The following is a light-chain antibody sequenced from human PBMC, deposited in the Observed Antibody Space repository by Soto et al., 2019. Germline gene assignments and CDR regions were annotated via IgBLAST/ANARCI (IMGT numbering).Light chain of an antibody. CDR2: GAS. Sequence: IVLKQSPATLSLYPGERATLSCRASQSVSSSYLAWYQQKPGQAPRLLIYGASSRATGIPDRFSGSGSGTDFTLTISRLEPEDFAVYYCQQYGTTFGQGTKVDIK. V-gene: IGKV3-20*01. CDR3: QQYGTT. J-gene: IGKJ1*01. CDR1: QSVSSSY.